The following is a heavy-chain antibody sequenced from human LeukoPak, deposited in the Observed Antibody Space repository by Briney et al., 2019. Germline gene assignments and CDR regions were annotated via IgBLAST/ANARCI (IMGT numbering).Heavy chain of an antibody. CDR3: ARDFAGYYMDV. V-gene: IGHV1-69*04. CDR1: GGTFSSYT. CDR2: IIPILGIA. J-gene: IGHJ6*03. Sequence: SVKVSXKASGGTFSSYTISWVRQAPGQGLEWMGRIIPILGIANYAQKFQGRVTITADKSTSTAYMELSSLRSEDTAVYYCARDFAGYYMDVWGKGTTVTVSS.